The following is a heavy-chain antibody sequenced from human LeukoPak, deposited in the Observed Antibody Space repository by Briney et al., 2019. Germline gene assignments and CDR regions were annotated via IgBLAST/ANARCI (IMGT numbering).Heavy chain of an antibody. Sequence: KPGGSLRLSCAASGFTFSGYSMNWVRQAPGKGLEWVSSISSSSSYIYYADSVKGRFTISRDNAKNSLYLQMNSLRAEDTAVYYCARDGVETGTTDYWGQGTLVTVSS. J-gene: IGHJ4*02. CDR1: GFTFSGYS. CDR3: ARDGVETGTTDY. CDR2: ISSSSSYI. V-gene: IGHV3-21*01. D-gene: IGHD1-7*01.